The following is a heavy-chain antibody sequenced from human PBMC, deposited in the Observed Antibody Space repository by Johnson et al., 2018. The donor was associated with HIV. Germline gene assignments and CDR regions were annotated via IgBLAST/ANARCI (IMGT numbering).Heavy chain of an antibody. Sequence: VQLVESGGGLIQPGGSLRLSCAASGFTVSSNYMSWVRQAPGKGLEWVSVIYSGSTIYYADSVKGRFTISRDNSKNTLSLQMNSLKAEDTAVYFCASTGYSSGWYWDAFDIWGQGTMVTVSS. CDR2: IYSGSTI. D-gene: IGHD6-19*01. V-gene: IGHV3-53*01. CDR1: GFTVSSNY. CDR3: ASTGYSSGWYWDAFDI. J-gene: IGHJ3*02.